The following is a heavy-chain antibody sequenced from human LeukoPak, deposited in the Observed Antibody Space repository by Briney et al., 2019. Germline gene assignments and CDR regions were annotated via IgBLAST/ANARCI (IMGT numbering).Heavy chain of an antibody. V-gene: IGHV3-7*01. CDR2: INKDGSEI. CDR1: GFTFSNYW. CDR3: ARDKVTY. Sequence: LGGSLRLSCAASGFTFSNYWMSWVRQAPGKGLEWVAHINKDGSEIYYVDSVKGRFTISIDNAKSSLSLQMNSLRVEDTAVYYFARDKVTYWGQGILVTVSS. J-gene: IGHJ4*02.